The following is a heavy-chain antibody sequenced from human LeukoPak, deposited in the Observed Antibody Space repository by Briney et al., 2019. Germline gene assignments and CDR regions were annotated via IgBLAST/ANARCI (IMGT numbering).Heavy chain of an antibody. J-gene: IGHJ3*02. CDR1: GFTVSDNY. V-gene: IGHV3-53*01. D-gene: IGHD6-19*01. CDR3: ARIWKASIAVEIGAFDI. CDR2: IYSGGST. Sequence: GGSLRLSCAASGFTVSDNYMSWVRQTPGKGLEWVSVIYSGGSTYYADSVKGRFTVSRDNSKNTLYLQMNSLRAEDTAVYYCARIWKASIAVEIGAFDIWGQGTMVTVSS.